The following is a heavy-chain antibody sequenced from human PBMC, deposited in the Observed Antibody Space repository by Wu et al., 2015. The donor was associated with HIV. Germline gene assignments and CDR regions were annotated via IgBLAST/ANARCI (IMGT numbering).Heavy chain of an antibody. Sequence: QVQLVQSGAEVKKPGASVKVSCKASGYSFTGYYIHWVRQAPGQSLEWLGWINPNTGDTSYAQRFQGRVTLTRDTFITTAYMDLGRLRSDDTAMYFCARDETPYYYDSGGPFLDFWGQGTLVTVSS. V-gene: IGHV1-2*02. CDR1: GYSFTGYY. J-gene: IGHJ4*02. CDR2: INPNTGDT. D-gene: IGHD3-22*01. CDR3: ARDETPYYYDSGGPFLDF.